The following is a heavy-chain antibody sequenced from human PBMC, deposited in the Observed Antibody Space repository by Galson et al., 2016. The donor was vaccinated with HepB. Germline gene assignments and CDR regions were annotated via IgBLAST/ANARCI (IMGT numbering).Heavy chain of an antibody. D-gene: IGHD1-26*01. J-gene: IGHJ4*02. CDR2: IYPGDSDT. Sequence: QSGAEVKKPGESVTISCQGSGYNFPSQWIGWVRQTPGKGLEWMGLIYPGDSDTRYSPSFQGQVTISADRSISTTYLQWSSLEASDSAIYYCASGKWRDFDYWGQGTLLTVAS. CDR3: ASGKWRDFDY. V-gene: IGHV5-51*01. CDR1: GYNFPSQW.